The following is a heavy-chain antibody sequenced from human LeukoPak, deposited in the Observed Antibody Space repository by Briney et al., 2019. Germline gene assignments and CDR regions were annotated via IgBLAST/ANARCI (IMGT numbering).Heavy chain of an antibody. CDR1: GFTFDDYG. D-gene: IGHD3-22*01. Sequence: GRSLRLSCAASGFTFDDYGMSWVRQAPGKGLEWVSGINWNGATTTYADSVKGRFTISRDNAKNSLYLQMNSLRAEDTALYYCARDHDTLLVVDRGFEIWGQGTTVTVSS. CDR2: INWNGATT. J-gene: IGHJ3*02. CDR3: ARDHDTLLVVDRGFEI. V-gene: IGHV3-20*04.